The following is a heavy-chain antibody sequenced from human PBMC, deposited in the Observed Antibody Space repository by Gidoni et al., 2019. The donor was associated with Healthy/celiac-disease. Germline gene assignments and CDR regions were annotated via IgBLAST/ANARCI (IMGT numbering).Heavy chain of an antibody. CDR3: ARALKWAGDSTLDY. D-gene: IGHD4-17*01. CDR2: ISSSSSYI. J-gene: IGHJ4*02. Sequence: EVQLVESGGGLVKPGGSLRLSCASSGFTFSSYSRNWVRQAPGKGLEWVSSISSSSSYIYYADSVKGRFTISRDNAKNSLYLQMNSLRAEDTAVYYCARALKWAGDSTLDYWGQGTLVTVSS. V-gene: IGHV3-21*01. CDR1: GFTFSSYS.